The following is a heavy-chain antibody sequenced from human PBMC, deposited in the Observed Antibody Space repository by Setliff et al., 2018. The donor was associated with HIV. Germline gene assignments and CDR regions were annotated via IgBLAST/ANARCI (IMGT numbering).Heavy chain of an antibody. D-gene: IGHD6-19*01. CDR3: ARLGSGWSDSYYYAMDV. CDR1: GYTFTNFG. V-gene: IGHV1-18*01. CDR2: ISPNFGHT. Sequence: GASVKVSCKTSGYTFTNFGISWVRQAPGHGLEWMGWISPNFGHTNYAQNFHSRITLTVDTSTSRAYMELRSLRSDDTAVYFCARLGSGWSDSYYYAMDVWGQGTTVTVSS. J-gene: IGHJ6*02.